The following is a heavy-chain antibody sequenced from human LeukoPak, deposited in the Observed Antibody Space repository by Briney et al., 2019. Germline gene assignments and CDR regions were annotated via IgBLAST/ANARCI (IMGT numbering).Heavy chain of an antibody. CDR1: GYTFTSYY. Sequence: ASVKVSCKASGYTFTSYYTHWVRQAPGQGLEWMGIINPSGGSTSYAQKFQGRVTMTRDTSTSTVYMELSSLRSEDTAVYYCARARDNHSYEPTPLGPLDAFDIWGQGTMVTVSS. J-gene: IGHJ3*02. V-gene: IGHV1-46*01. D-gene: IGHD5-12*01. CDR3: ARARDNHSYEPTPLGPLDAFDI. CDR2: INPSGGST.